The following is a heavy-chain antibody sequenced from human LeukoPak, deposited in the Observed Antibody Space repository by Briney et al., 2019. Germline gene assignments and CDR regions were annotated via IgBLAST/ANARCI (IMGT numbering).Heavy chain of an antibody. V-gene: IGHV3-21*01. J-gene: IGHJ4*02. CDR1: GFTFSRHS. D-gene: IGHD1-26*01. Sequence: NPGGSLRLSCAASGFTFSRHSVNWVRQAPGKGLEWVSFISGDSVNIYYIDSVKGRFTVSRDNARNSLYLQMNSLRAEDTAVYYCARDNMGFDYWGQGTPVTVSS. CDR2: ISGDSVNI. CDR3: ARDNMGFDY.